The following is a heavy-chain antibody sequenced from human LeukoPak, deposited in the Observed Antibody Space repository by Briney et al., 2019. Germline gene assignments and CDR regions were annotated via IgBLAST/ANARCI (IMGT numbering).Heavy chain of an antibody. CDR3: VRGVLEWLPRYYYYGMDV. J-gene: IGHJ6*02. CDR2: INHSGST. CDR1: GGSFSGYY. Sequence: PSETLSLTCAVYGGSFSGYYWSWIRQPPGKGLEWIGEINHSGSTNYNPSLKSRVTISVDTSKNQFSLKLSSVTAADTAVYYCVRGVLEWLPRYYYYGMDVWGQGTTVTVSS. V-gene: IGHV4-34*01. D-gene: IGHD3-3*01.